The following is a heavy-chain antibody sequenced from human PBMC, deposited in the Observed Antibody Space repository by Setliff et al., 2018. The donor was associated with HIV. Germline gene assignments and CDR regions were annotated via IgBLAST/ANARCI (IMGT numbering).Heavy chain of an antibody. CDR1: GYTFTNYY. CDR3: ARGKFRSTWSLFADYYFDY. Sequence: ASVKVSCKAPGYTFTNYYVHWVRQAPGQGLEWMGWINPNNGDTDYAQKFQGRVTMTRVTSITTAYIDLSGLTADDTAVYYCARGKFRSTWSLFADYYFDYWGQGTLVTVSS. CDR2: INPNNGDT. J-gene: IGHJ4*02. D-gene: IGHD2-8*02. V-gene: IGHV1-2*02.